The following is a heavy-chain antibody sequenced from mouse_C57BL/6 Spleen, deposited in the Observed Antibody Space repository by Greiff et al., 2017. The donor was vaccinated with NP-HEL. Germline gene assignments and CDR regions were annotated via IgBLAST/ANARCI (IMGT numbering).Heavy chain of an antibody. Sequence: EVKVVESGGGLVKPGGSLKLSCAASGFTFSDYGMHWVRQAPEKGLEWVAYISSGSSTIYYADIVKGRFTISRDNAKNTLFLQMTSLRSEDTALYYCARSYCGGSAVAYWGQGTSVTVSS. J-gene: IGHJ4*01. CDR3: ARSYCGGSAVAY. D-gene: IGHD1-1*01. CDR1: GFTFSDYG. V-gene: IGHV5-17*01. CDR2: ISSGSSTI.